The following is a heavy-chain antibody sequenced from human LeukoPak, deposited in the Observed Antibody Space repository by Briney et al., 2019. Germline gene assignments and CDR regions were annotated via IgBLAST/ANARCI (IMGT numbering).Heavy chain of an antibody. CDR2: ISTSGSST. CDR3: ASGWSGSY. CDR1: GFTFSSSE. V-gene: IGHV3-48*03. Sequence: PGGSLRLSCAASGFTFSSSEMNWVRQAAGKGLEWVSYISTSGSSTYYADSVKGRFTTSRDNAKNSLYLQMNALRAEDTGIYYCASGWSGSYWGQGTLVTVSS. J-gene: IGHJ4*02. D-gene: IGHD3/OR15-3a*01.